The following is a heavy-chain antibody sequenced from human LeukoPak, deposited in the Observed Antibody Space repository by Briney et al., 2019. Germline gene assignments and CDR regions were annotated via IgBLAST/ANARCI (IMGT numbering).Heavy chain of an antibody. V-gene: IGHV4-61*05. CDR2: IYYSGST. Sequence: SETLSLTCTVSGGSISSSSYYWGWIRQPPGKGLEWIGYIYYSGSTNYNPSLKSRVTISVDTSKNQFSLKLSSVTAADTAVYYCASLITGTLYYFDYWGQGTLVTVSS. J-gene: IGHJ4*02. CDR3: ASLITGTLYYFDY. CDR1: GGSISSSSYY. D-gene: IGHD1-7*01.